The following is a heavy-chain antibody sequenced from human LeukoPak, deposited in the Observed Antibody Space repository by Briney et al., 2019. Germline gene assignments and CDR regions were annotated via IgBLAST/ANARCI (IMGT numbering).Heavy chain of an antibody. D-gene: IGHD1-26*01. CDR2: IYPGDSNT. CDR1: GYNFTNYW. Sequence: ESPNISCKGSGYNFTNYWIDWVRQMPGKGLELIGVIYPGDSNTRYSPSFQGQVTISADKSISSPYLQSSSLKASDTAMYYCARRRESGNTGLAYWGQGTLVTVSS. CDR3: ARRRESGNTGLAY. J-gene: IGHJ4*02. V-gene: IGHV5-51*01.